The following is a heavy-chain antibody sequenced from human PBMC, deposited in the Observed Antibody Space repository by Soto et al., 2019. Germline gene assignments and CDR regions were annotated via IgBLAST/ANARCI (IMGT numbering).Heavy chain of an antibody. Sequence: QVQFVQSGAEVKKPGASVRVSCKASGYSFTSYAIHWLRQAPRQRPEWMGWISPGNGNTKYSENFQGRVTITRDTSASTAYMDLSSLRSEDTAVYYCTRTSFGVVTYGFDIWGQGTMVTVSS. D-gene: IGHD3-3*01. CDR3: TRTSFGVVTYGFDI. J-gene: IGHJ3*02. V-gene: IGHV1-3*01. CDR1: GYSFTSYA. CDR2: ISPGNGNT.